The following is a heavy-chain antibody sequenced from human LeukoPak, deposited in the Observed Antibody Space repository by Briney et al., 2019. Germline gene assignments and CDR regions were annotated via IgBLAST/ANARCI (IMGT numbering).Heavy chain of an antibody. J-gene: IGHJ4*02. V-gene: IGHV4-61*02. CDR1: GGSISSGSYY. D-gene: IGHD3-3*01. CDR3: ARNFGVATFDY. Sequence: PSETLSLTCTVSGGSISSGSYYWSWIRQPAGKGLEWIGRIYTSGSTNYNPSLKSRVTISVDTSKNQFSLKLSSVTAADTAVYYCARNFGVATFDYWGQGTLVTVSS. CDR2: IYTSGST.